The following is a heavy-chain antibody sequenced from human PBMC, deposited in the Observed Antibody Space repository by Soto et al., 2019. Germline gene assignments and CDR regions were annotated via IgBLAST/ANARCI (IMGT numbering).Heavy chain of an antibody. V-gene: IGHV3-15*01. D-gene: IGHD3-10*01. CDR3: PPAPLYGSGSYYTRR. CDR2: IKSKTDGGTT. Sequence: GESLKISCAASGFTFSNAWMSWVRQAPGKGLEWVGRIKSKTDGGTTDYAAPVKGRFTISRDDSKNTLYLQMNSLKTEDTAVYSCPPAPLYGSGSYYTRRGGQGTLVTVSS. J-gene: IGHJ4*02. CDR1: GFTFSNAW.